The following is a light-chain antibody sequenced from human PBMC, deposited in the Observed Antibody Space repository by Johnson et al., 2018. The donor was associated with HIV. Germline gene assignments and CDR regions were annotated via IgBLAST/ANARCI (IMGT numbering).Light chain of an antibody. Sequence: VLTQPPSVSVSPGQTASITCSGDKLGDKYACWYQQKPGQSPVLVLYQDSKRPSGIPERFSCSNSGNTATLTISGTQAMDEADYYCQAWDSSLRTAFFGTGTKVTVL. V-gene: IGLV3-1*01. CDR1: KLGDKY. J-gene: IGLJ1*01. CDR2: QDS. CDR3: QAWDSSLRTAF.